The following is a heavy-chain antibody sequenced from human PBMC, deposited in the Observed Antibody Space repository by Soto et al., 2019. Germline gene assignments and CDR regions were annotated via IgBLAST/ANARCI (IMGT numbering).Heavy chain of an antibody. Sequence: GGSLRLSCAASGFTFSSYWMHWVRQAPGKGLVWVSRINSDGSSTSYADSVKGRFTISRDNAKNTLLLQMSSLRGEDTAVSYSSRDPSYGGRSHSVVFWGQGTLVTVSS. J-gene: IGHJ4*02. CDR2: INSDGSST. CDR1: GFTFSSYW. CDR3: SRDPSYGGRSHSVVF. V-gene: IGHV3-74*01. D-gene: IGHD2-15*01.